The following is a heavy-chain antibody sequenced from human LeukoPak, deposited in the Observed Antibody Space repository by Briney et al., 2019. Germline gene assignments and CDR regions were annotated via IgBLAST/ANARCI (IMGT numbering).Heavy chain of an antibody. J-gene: IGHJ6*03. V-gene: IGHV4-59*01. CDR3: ARRRAESSGPSFYYFYMDV. D-gene: IGHD2-8*02. CDR1: GGSISGYY. Sequence: SETLSLTCSVSGGSISGYYWSWIRQLPGERLEWIGFVYHNGRTTYNPSLESRVTISVDTSRNQVSLNLRFVTAADTALYFCARRRAESSGPSFYYFYMDVWGKGTTVTVSS. CDR2: VYHNGRT.